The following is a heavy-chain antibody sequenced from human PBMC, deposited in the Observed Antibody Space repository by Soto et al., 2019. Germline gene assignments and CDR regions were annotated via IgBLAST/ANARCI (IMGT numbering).Heavy chain of an antibody. CDR2: IKSKTDGGTT. D-gene: IGHD3-10*01. CDR1: GFTFSNAW. J-gene: IGHJ3*02. V-gene: IGHV3-15*07. CDR3: TTDLGIQTYYYGSGSQEDAFDI. Sequence: GGSLRLSCAASGFTFSNAWMNWVRQAPGKGLEWVGRIKSKTDGGTTDYAAPVKGRFTISRDDSKNTLYLQMNSLKTEDTAVYYCTTDLGIQTYYYGSGSQEDAFDIWGQGTMVTVSS.